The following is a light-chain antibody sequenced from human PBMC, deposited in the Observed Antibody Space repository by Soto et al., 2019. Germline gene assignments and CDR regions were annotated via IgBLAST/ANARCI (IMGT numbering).Light chain of an antibody. J-gene: IGLJ3*02. CDR1: SGHSSYI. CDR3: ETWDSNTRV. Sequence: QSVLTQSSSASASLGSSVKLTCTLSSGHSSYIIAWHQQQPGKAPRYLMKLEGSGSYNKGSGVPDRFSGSSSGADRYLTISNLQLEDEAEYYCETWDSNTRVFGGGTKLTVL. V-gene: IGLV4-60*02. CDR2: LEGSGSY.